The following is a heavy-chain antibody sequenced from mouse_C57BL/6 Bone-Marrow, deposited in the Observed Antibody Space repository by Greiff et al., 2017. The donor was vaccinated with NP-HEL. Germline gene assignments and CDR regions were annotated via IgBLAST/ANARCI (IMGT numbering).Heavy chain of an antibody. J-gene: IGHJ4*01. CDR2: IWSGGST. CDR3: ARNCRYYGSSTDAMDY. V-gene: IGHV2-2*01. CDR1: GFSLTSYG. Sequence: VMLVESGPGLVQPSQSLSITCTVSGFSLTSYGVHWVRQSPGKGLEWLGVIWSGGSTDYNAAFISRLSISKDNSKSQVFFKMNSLQADDTAIYYCARNCRYYGSSTDAMDYWGQGTSVTVSS. D-gene: IGHD1-1*01.